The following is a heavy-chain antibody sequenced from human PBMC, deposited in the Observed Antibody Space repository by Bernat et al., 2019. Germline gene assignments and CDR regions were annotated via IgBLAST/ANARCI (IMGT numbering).Heavy chain of an antibody. CDR2: VSPIGGST. CDR3: AKDGGDYGFFDY. CDR1: GFTFNSYA. D-gene: IGHD4-17*01. J-gene: IGHJ4*02. Sequence: EVQLLESGGGLVQPGGSLRLSCAASGFTFNSYAMSWVRQALGKGLEWVSTVSPIGGSTYYADSVKGRFTISRDNSKNTLYLQMNSLRAEDTAVYYCAKDGGDYGFFDYWGLGTLVTVSS. V-gene: IGHV3-23*01.